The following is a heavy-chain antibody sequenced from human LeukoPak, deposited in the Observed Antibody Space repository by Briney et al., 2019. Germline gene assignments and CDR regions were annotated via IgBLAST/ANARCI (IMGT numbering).Heavy chain of an antibody. CDR2: IYHSGST. J-gene: IGHJ3*02. D-gene: IGHD2-15*01. Sequence: ESSETLSLTCAVSGGSISSGGYSWSWIRQPPGKGLDWIGYIYHSGSTYYNPSLKSRVTISVDRSKNQFSLKLNSVTAADTAVYYCARGIADAFDIWGQGTMVTVSS. V-gene: IGHV4-30-2*01. CDR3: ARGIADAFDI. CDR1: GGSISSGGYS.